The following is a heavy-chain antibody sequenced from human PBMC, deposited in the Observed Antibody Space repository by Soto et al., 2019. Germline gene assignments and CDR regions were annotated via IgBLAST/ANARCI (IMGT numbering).Heavy chain of an antibody. V-gene: IGHV1-3*01. CDR3: ARDLPSTGYFDH. CDR1: GYTFNSYA. CDR2: INAGNGNT. J-gene: IGHJ4*02. Sequence: VASVKVSCKASGYTFNSYAIHWVRQAPGQRLEWMGWINAGNGNTKYSQKFQGRVTITRDTSAITAYMELSSLRSEDTAVYYCARDLPSTGYFDHWGQGTLVTSPQ.